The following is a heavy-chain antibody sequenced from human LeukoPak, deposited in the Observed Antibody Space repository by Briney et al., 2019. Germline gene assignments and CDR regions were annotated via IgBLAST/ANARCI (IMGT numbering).Heavy chain of an antibody. J-gene: IGHJ4*02. V-gene: IGHV3-23*01. Sequence: GGSLRLSCAASGFTFSSYAMSWVRQAPGKGLEWVSSISGSGDSTYYADSVKGRFTISRDNSVNTLYLRMNSLRAEDTAVYYCVKSSPMTMVRGANDYWGQGTLVTVSS. CDR2: ISGSGDST. CDR1: GFTFSSYA. CDR3: VKSSPMTMVRGANDY. D-gene: IGHD3-10*01.